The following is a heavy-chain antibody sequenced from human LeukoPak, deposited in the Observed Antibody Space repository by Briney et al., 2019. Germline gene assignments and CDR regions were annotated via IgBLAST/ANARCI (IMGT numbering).Heavy chain of an antibody. CDR1: GFTFSSYA. CDR2: ISYDGSNK. Sequence: GRSLRLSCAASGFTFSSYAMHWVRQAPGKGLEWVAVISYDGSNKYYADSVKGRFTISRDNSKNTAYLQMNSLKTEDTAVYYCTRLFAGNWFDPWGQGTLVTVSS. V-gene: IGHV3-30-3*01. CDR3: TRLFAGNWFDP. J-gene: IGHJ5*02.